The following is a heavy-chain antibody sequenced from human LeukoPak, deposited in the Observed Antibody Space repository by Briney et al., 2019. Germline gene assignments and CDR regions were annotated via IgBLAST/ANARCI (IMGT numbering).Heavy chain of an antibody. CDR1: GFTFNNAW. CDR2: IYSGGTT. J-gene: IGHJ5*02. D-gene: IGHD2-21*02. CDR3: ARVLVTAYGNWFDP. V-gene: IGHV3-66*01. Sequence: GGSLRLSCAASGFTFNNAWMTWVRQAPGKGLEWVSVIYSGGTTYYADSVKGRFTISRDNSKNTLYLQMNSLRAEDTAVYYCARVLVTAYGNWFDPWGQGTLVTVSS.